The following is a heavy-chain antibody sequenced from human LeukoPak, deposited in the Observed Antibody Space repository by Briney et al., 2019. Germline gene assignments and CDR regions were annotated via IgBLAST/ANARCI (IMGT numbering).Heavy chain of an antibody. CDR3: ARPNITSHYDSRGYDAFDV. V-gene: IGHV5-10-1*01. CDR1: GYSFTSYW. J-gene: IGHJ3*01. Sequence: GESLQISCKGSGYSFTSYWISWVRQMPGKGLEWMGRIDPSDSYTNYSPSFQGHVTISADKSISTAYLQWSSLKASDTAMYYCARPNITSHYDSRGYDAFDVWGQGTMVTVSS. CDR2: IDPSDSYT. D-gene: IGHD3-22*01.